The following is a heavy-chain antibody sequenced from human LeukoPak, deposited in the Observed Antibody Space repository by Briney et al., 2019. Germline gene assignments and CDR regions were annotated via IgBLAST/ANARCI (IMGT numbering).Heavy chain of an antibody. Sequence: SQTLSLTCTVSGGSISSGGYYWSWIRQHPGKGLEWIGEINHSGSTNYNPSLKSRVTISVDTSKNQFSLKLSSVTAADTAVYYCASSPGGYYYDSSGPYRHWGQGTLVTVSS. CDR3: ASSPGGYYYDSSGPYRH. V-gene: IGHV4-31*03. CDR2: INHSGST. CDR1: GGSISSGGYY. D-gene: IGHD3-22*01. J-gene: IGHJ4*02.